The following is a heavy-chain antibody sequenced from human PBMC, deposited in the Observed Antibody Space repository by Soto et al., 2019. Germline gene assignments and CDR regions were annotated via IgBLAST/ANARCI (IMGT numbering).Heavy chain of an antibody. V-gene: IGHV3-30*18. CDR1: GLLFYRNG. CDR3: AKEGYDYWSRHTAGYSDF. CDR2: ISYDGKNK. J-gene: IGHJ4*02. D-gene: IGHD3-3*01. Sequence: GGSLRLSCEASGLLFYRNGMHWVRQAPGKGLEWVAMISYDGKNKDYADSVKGRFTISRDTSKNTVYLQMNSLRPEDTAVYYCAKEGYDYWSRHTAGYSDFSGQG.